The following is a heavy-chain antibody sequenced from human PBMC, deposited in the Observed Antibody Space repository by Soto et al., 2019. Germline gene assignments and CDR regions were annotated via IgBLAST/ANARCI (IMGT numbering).Heavy chain of an antibody. J-gene: IGHJ4*02. V-gene: IGHV1-3*01. CDR1: GYTYISYS. Sequence: ASVKVSCTASGYTYISYSMHWVRQAPGQGLEWMGRINAGGGNTKYSQKFQGRVTMTRDTSTSTAYMELSSLRSEDTAVYYCARVQTYSSSWYHFDYWGQGTLVTVSS. D-gene: IGHD6-19*01. CDR3: ARVQTYSSSWYHFDY. CDR2: INAGGGNT.